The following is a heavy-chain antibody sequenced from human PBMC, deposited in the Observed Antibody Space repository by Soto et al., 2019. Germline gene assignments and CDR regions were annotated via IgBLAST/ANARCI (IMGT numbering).Heavy chain of an antibody. J-gene: IGHJ6*02. V-gene: IGHV5-51*01. D-gene: IGHD3-10*02. CDR2: IYPGDSDT. CDR3: ARHRSGRRLSSAPCGTVV. Sequence: GESLKISCKGSGYSFTSYWIGWVRQMPGKGLEWMGIIYPGDSDTRYSPSFQGQVTISADKSISTAYLQWSSLKASDTARYYCARHRSGRRLSSAPCGTVVCGPAPTVTLS. CDR1: GYSFTSYW.